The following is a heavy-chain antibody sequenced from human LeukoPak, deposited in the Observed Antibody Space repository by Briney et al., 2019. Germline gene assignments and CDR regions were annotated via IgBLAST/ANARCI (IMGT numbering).Heavy chain of an antibody. CDR1: GVSINTCCYY. V-gene: IGHV4-61*01. Sequence: PSETLSLTCDVSGVSINTCCYYWTWIRQPPGKGLEWIGYKYYSGSTRYNSSLRGRLTISLDSSKNQFSLRLTSVTAADTAVYYCARGRSYGFDFDSWGPGTLVIVSS. D-gene: IGHD5-18*01. J-gene: IGHJ4*02. CDR3: ARGRSYGFDFDS. CDR2: KYYSGST.